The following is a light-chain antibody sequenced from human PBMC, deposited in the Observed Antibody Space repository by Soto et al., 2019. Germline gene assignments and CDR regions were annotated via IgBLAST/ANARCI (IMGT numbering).Light chain of an antibody. CDR2: DAT. V-gene: IGLV7-46*01. Sequence: QAVVTQEPSMTVSPGGTVTLTCGSSTGGVTSGHWPYWFQQKAGQAPRTLIYDATNKHSWTPARFSGSLLGGKADLTLSGAQPEDEAEYYCSLSFGGTVVFGGGTKLTVL. J-gene: IGLJ2*01. CDR1: TGGVTSGHW. CDR3: SLSFGGTVV.